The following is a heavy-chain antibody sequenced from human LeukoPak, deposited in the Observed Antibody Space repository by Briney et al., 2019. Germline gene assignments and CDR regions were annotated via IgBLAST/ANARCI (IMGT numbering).Heavy chain of an antibody. D-gene: IGHD2-21*02. CDR1: GGSISRNTHY. V-gene: IGHV4-39*07. J-gene: IGHJ4*02. Sequence: PSETLSLTCSVSGGSISRNTHYCGWIRQPPGKGLEWIGSIHYSGSTYYNPSLKSRVTISVDTSKNRFSLKLSSVTAADTAVYYCAREAYCGGDCYSGFDYWGQGTLVTVSS. CDR2: IHYSGST. CDR3: AREAYCGGDCYSGFDY.